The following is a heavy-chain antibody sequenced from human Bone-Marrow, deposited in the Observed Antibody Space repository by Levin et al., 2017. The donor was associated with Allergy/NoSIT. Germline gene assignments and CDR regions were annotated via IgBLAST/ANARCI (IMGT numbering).Heavy chain of an antibody. J-gene: IGHJ4*02. V-gene: IGHV3-53*01. Sequence: GGSLRLSCAASGFTVSSNYMSWVRQAPGKGLEWVSVIYSGGSTYYADSVKGRFTISRDNSKNTRYLQMNSLRDEDTAVYYCATSGIAVAGTGGFDYWGQGTLVTVSS. CDR3: ATSGIAVAGTGGFDY. CDR1: GFTVSSNY. CDR2: IYSGGST. D-gene: IGHD6-19*01.